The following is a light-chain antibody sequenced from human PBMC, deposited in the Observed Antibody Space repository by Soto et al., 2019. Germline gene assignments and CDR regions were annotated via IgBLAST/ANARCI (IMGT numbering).Light chain of an antibody. V-gene: IGLV2-23*02. CDR3: CSYAGGTLFYF. CDR1: SSNVGSYNR. Sequence: QSALAQPASVSGSPGQSITISCTGTSSNVGSYNRVSWYQHHPDKAPKLIIYEVDKRPSAISDRFSGSKSGNTASLTISGLQAEDEADYYCCSYAGGTLFYFFGTGTKVTVL. CDR2: EVD. J-gene: IGLJ1*01.